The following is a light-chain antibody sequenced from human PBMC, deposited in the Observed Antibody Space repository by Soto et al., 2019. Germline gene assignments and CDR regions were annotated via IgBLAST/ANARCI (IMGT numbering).Light chain of an antibody. J-gene: IGKJ2*01. Sequence: DIQMTQSPFSLSAYVGDRVTITCRASQSISNYLNWYQQRPGKAPKLLIYAASNLQSGVPSRFSGSGSGTDFTLTISSLQPDDFATYYCQQGYSAPRTFGQGTKLEIK. CDR2: AAS. CDR3: QQGYSAPRT. V-gene: IGKV1-39*01. CDR1: QSISNY.